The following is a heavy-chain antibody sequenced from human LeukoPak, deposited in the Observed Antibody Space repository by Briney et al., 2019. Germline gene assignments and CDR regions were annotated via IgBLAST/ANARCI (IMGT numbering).Heavy chain of an antibody. V-gene: IGHV3-21*01. CDR3: AREFWSGYYTSYYFDY. Sequence: GGSLRLSCAASGFTFSSYTMNWVRQAPGKGLEWVSSISTSSIYIYYADSVKGRFTISRDNAKNSLYLQMNSLRAEDTAVYYCAREFWSGYYTSYYFDYWGQGTLVTVSS. J-gene: IGHJ4*02. CDR1: GFTFSSYT. CDR2: ISTSSIYI. D-gene: IGHD3-3*01.